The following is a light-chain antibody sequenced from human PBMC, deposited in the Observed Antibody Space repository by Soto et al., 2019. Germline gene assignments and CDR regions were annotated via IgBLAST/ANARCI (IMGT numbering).Light chain of an antibody. V-gene: IGKV2-28*01. CDR1: QSLLHSNGYNY. J-gene: IGKJ4*01. CDR3: RQSPQIPT. CDR2: LAS. Sequence: DIVMTQSPLSLSVTPGEPASISCRSSQSLLHSNGYNYLDWYLQKPGQSPQLLIYLASSRASGVPDRFSGSGSGTDFTLKISRVEAEDFGVYYCRQSPQIPTFGGGTKVEIK.